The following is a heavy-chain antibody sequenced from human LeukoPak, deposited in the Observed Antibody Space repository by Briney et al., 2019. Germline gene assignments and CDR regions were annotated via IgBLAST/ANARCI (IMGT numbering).Heavy chain of an antibody. CDR3: ARLTGTSSPGVDY. J-gene: IGHJ4*02. V-gene: IGHV3-74*01. D-gene: IGHD1-14*01. Sequence: GGSLRLSCAASGFTFSSYSMHWVRQAPGKGLVWVSGIDADGSATVYADSVKGRSTISRDNAKNTVFLQMNSLTAEDTAVYFCARLTGTSSPGVDYWGQGTLVTVSS. CDR2: IDADGSAT. CDR1: GFTFSSYS.